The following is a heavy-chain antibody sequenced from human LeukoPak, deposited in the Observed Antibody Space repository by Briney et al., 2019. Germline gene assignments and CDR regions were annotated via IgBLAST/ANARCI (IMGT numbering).Heavy chain of an antibody. V-gene: IGHV1-2*02. Sequence: GASVKVSCKASGYTFTSYGISWVRQAPGQGLEWMGWINPNSGGTNYAQKFQGRVTMTRDTSISTAYMELSRLRSDDTAVYYCARDKVAVAGTWWFDPWGQGTLVTVSS. J-gene: IGHJ5*02. CDR1: GYTFTSYG. CDR3: ARDKVAVAGTWWFDP. D-gene: IGHD6-19*01. CDR2: INPNSGGT.